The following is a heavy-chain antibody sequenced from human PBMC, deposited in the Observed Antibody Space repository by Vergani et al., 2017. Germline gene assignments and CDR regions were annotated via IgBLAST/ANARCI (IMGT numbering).Heavy chain of an antibody. D-gene: IGHD2-15*01. CDR2: IRSKNDGGTA. J-gene: IGHJ4*02. Sequence: EVQVVESGGGLIKPGGSLRLSCVVSGITFKNAWINWVRQAPGKGLEWIGRIRSKNDGGTADYAAPLKGRFTISRDDSKDSAFLLVNNLKTEDTAVYFCYTHYHDYWCQGTLVTVSS. CDR1: GITFKNAW. CDR3: YTHYHDY. V-gene: IGHV3-15*01.